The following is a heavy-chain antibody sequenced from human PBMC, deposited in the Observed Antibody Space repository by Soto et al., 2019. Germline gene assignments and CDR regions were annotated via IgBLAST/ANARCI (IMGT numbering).Heavy chain of an antibody. CDR1: GGSISSYY. J-gene: IGHJ4*02. CDR2: IYYSGST. CDR3: ARSRDYDFWSGLAFDY. V-gene: IGHV4-59*08. Sequence: PSETLSLTCTVSGGSISSYYWSWIRQPPGKGLEWIGYIYYSGSTNYNPSLKSRVTISVDTSKNQFSLKLSSVTAADTAVYCCARSRDYDFWSGLAFDYWGQGTLVTVSS. D-gene: IGHD3-3*01.